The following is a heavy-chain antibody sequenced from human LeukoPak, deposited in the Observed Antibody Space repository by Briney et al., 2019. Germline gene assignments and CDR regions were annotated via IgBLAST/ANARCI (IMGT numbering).Heavy chain of an antibody. CDR3: ANLYQLLWRGGYFDY. CDR2: ISGSGGST. J-gene: IGHJ4*01. V-gene: IGHV3-23*01. D-gene: IGHD2-2*01. Sequence: GGSLRLSCAASGFTFSSYAMSWVRQAPGKGLEWVSAISGSGGSTYYADSVKGRFTISRDNSRNTLYLQMNSLRAEDTAVYYCANLYQLLWRGGYFDYWGQGTLVTVSS. CDR1: GFTFSSYA.